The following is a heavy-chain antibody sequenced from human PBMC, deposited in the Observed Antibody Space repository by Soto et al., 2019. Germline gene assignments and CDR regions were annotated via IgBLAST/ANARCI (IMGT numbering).Heavy chain of an antibody. CDR2: MSHSGGT. V-gene: IGHV4-34*01. J-gene: IGHJ3*02. CDR1: GGFVTSGSYY. Sequence: QVQLQQWGAGLLKPSETLSLTCAVYGGFVTSGSYYWSWIRQPPGKGLEWLGEMSHSGGTHVNPSLKSRVTISVDTSKNQFTLKMSSVTAADTALYYCARVEQGTATTVVDAFDIWGPGTMVTVSS. D-gene: IGHD1-1*01. CDR3: ARVEQGTATTVVDAFDI.